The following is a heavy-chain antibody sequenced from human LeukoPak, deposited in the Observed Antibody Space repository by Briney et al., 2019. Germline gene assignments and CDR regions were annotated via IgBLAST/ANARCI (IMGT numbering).Heavy chain of an antibody. CDR3: ARELTGFDY. J-gene: IGHJ4*02. V-gene: IGHV4-59*12. CDR1: GGSISSYY. Sequence: SETLSLTCTVSGGSISSYYWSWIRQPPGKGLEWIGYIYYSGSTNYNPSLKSRVTISVDTSKNQFSLQLNSVTPEDTAVYYCARELTGFDYWGQGTLVTVSS. D-gene: IGHD7-27*01. CDR2: IYYSGST.